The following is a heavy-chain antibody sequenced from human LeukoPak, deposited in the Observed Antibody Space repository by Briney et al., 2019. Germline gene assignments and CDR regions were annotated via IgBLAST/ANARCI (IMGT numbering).Heavy chain of an antibody. CDR3: ARGYGSGSYYGY. J-gene: IGHJ4*02. D-gene: IGHD3-10*01. CDR2: INHSGST. Sequence: PSETLSLTCAVYGGSFSGYYWSWIRQPPGKGLEWIGEINHSGSTNYNPSLKSRVTISVETSKNQFSLKLSSVTAADTAVYYCARGYGSGSYYGYWGQGTLVTVSS. CDR1: GGSFSGYY. V-gene: IGHV4-34*01.